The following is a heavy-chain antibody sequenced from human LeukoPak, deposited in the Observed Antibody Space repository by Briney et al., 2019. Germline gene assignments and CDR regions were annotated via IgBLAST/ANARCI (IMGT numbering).Heavy chain of an antibody. CDR3: ATFSSWRYYFDY. D-gene: IGHD6-13*01. Sequence: GASVKVSCKASGGTFSSYAISWVRQAPGQGLEWMGGIIPIFGTANYAQKFQGRVTITADESTSTAYMELSSLRSEDTAVYYCATFSSWRYYFDYWGQGTLVTASS. V-gene: IGHV1-69*13. CDR2: IIPIFGTA. CDR1: GGTFSSYA. J-gene: IGHJ4*02.